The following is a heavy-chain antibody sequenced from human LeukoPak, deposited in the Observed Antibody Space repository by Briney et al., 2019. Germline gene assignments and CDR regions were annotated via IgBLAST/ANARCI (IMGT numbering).Heavy chain of an antibody. CDR1: GFTFSSYW. J-gene: IGHJ4*02. CDR2: IKQDGSEK. V-gene: IGHV3-7*01. CDR3: ARDDGGSVFDY. Sequence: PGGSLRLSCAASGFTFSSYWMSWVRQAPGKGLEWVANIKQDGSEKYYVDSVKGRFTISRDNAKNSLYLQMNSLRAEDTPVYYCARDDGGSVFDYWGQGTLVTVSS. D-gene: IGHD3-10*01.